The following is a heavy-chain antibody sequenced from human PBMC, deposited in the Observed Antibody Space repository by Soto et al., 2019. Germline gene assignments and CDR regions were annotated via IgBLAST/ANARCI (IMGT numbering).Heavy chain of an antibody. CDR3: ARRSKLERTRWGYVSGSYDWFDP. Sequence: QVQLVQSGAEVKKPGASVKVSCKASGYTFTSYAMHWVRQAPGQRLEWMGWINAGNGNTKYSQKFQGRVTITRDTTESTAYMEMSSLRSEDTTVYYCARRSKLERTRWGYVSGSYDWFDPWGQGTLVTVSS. CDR1: GYTFTSYA. V-gene: IGHV1-3*01. CDR2: INAGNGNT. D-gene: IGHD3-10*01. J-gene: IGHJ5*02.